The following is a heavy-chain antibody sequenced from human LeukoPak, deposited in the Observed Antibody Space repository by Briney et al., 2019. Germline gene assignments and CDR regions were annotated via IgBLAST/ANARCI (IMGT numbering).Heavy chain of an antibody. Sequence: ASVKVSCKASGYTFTGYYMHWVRQAPGQGLEWMGWINPNSGGTNYAQKFQGRVTMTRDTSISTAYMELSRLRSDDTAVYYCARKGTLEYCSGGSCYSGSNGGWFDPWGQGTLVTVSS. CDR2: INPNSGGT. V-gene: IGHV1-2*02. D-gene: IGHD2-15*01. CDR1: GYTFTGYY. J-gene: IGHJ5*02. CDR3: ARKGTLEYCSGGSCYSGSNGGWFDP.